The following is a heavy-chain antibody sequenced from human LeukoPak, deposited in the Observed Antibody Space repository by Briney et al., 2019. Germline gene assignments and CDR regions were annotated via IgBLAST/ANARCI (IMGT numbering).Heavy chain of an antibody. V-gene: IGHV3-30*02. D-gene: IGHD6-19*01. CDR3: AKVGSGLYGVDY. Sequence: PGGSLTLPCAASGFTFSNDGKHWLRQAPAKGLEWVTFVRYDGSGEYYAESVKGRLTISRDNSKSTVFLRMKSLRVEDTAIYYCAKVGSGLYGVDYWGQGTLVTVSS. J-gene: IGHJ4*02. CDR2: VRYDGSGE. CDR1: GFTFSNDG.